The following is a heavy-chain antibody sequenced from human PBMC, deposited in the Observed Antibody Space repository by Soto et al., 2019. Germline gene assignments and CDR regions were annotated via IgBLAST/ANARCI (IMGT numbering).Heavy chain of an antibody. Sequence: ASVKVSCKASGYTFTGYYMHWVRQAPGQGLEWMGWINPNSGGTNYAQKFQGWVAMTRDTSISTAYMELSRLGSDDTAVYYCARAVSYYYDSSGYPDAFDIWGQGTMVTVSS. CDR2: INPNSGGT. D-gene: IGHD3-22*01. J-gene: IGHJ3*02. CDR1: GYTFTGYY. CDR3: ARAVSYYYDSSGYPDAFDI. V-gene: IGHV1-2*04.